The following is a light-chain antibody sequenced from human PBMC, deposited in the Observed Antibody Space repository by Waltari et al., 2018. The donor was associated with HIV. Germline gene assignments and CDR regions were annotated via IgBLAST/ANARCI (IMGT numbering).Light chain of an antibody. V-gene: IGKV4-1*01. CDR3: QQYYITPQT. CDR1: QSVSYTSNNKNY. J-gene: IGKJ1*01. CDR2: WAS. Sequence: DIVMTQSPDSLAVSLGERATINCKSSQSVSYTSNNKNYLAWYQQKPGQPPKLLIYWASTRESGVPDRFIGSGSGTDFTLTISSLQAEDVAVYYCQQYYITPQTFGQGTKVEIK.